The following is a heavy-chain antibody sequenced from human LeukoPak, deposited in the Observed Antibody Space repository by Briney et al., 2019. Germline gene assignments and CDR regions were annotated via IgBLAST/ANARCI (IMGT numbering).Heavy chain of an antibody. J-gene: IGHJ4*02. V-gene: IGHV3-66*01. D-gene: IGHD6-13*01. CDR2: IYSGGTT. CDR1: GFTVSTNY. CDR3: ARDRGGSRSDC. Sequence: GGSLRLSCAASGFTVSTNYMSWVRQAPGKGLEWVSVIYSGGTTYYADSVKGRFTISRDDSKNTLYLQMNSLRAEDTAVYYCARDRGGSRSDCWGQGTLVTVSS.